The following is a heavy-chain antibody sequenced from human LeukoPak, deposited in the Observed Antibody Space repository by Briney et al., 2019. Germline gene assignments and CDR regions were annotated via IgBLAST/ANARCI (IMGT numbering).Heavy chain of an antibody. D-gene: IGHD2-2*01. J-gene: IGHJ4*02. Sequence: SETLSLTCTVSGGSISSSSYYWGWIRQPPGKGLEWIGSIYYSGSTYYNPSLKGRVTISVDTSKNQFSLKLSSVTAADTAVYYCARQETSDFDYWGQGTLVTVSS. V-gene: IGHV4-39*01. CDR2: IYYSGST. CDR1: GGSISSSSYY. CDR3: ARQETSDFDY.